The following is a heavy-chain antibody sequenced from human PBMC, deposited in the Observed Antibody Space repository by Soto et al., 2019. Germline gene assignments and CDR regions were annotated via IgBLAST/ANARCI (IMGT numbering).Heavy chain of an antibody. CDR1: GFTFSKAW. CDR3: TTDSGMSPYSFDY. J-gene: IGHJ4*02. CDR2: IMSKTDGGTT. V-gene: IGHV3-15*01. D-gene: IGHD1-26*01. Sequence: LRLYCATSGFTFSKAWVGWVRQAPGKGLEWVGRIMSKTDGGTTDYAAPVKGRFTISRDDSKSTLYLQMNSLKTEDTAFYYCTTDSGMSPYSFDYWGQGTLVTVSS.